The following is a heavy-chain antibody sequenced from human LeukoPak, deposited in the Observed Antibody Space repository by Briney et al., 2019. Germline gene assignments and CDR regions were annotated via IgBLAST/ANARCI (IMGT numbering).Heavy chain of an antibody. Sequence: PSETLSLTCTVSGGSIRSYHWSWIRQPAGKGLEWIGRIYTSGSTNYNPSLKSRVTMSVDTSKNQFSLKLSSVTAADTAVYYCARGHGDYVWVIAFDIWGQGTMVTVSS. CDR1: GGSIRSYH. CDR3: ARGHGDYVWVIAFDI. J-gene: IGHJ3*02. D-gene: IGHD4-17*01. V-gene: IGHV4-4*07. CDR2: IYTSGST.